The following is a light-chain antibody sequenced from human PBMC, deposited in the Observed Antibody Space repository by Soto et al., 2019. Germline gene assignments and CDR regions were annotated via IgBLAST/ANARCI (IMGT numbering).Light chain of an antibody. J-gene: IGKJ5*01. CDR3: QQYGSSPPIT. V-gene: IGKV3-20*01. Sequence: EIVLTQSPGTLSLSPGERGTLSCRASQNVSSSYLAWYQQKPGQAPRLLIYGASSRATGIPDRFSGSGSGTDFTLTIRRMEPEDFAVYYCQQYGSSPPITFGQGTRLEIK. CDR2: GAS. CDR1: QNVSSSY.